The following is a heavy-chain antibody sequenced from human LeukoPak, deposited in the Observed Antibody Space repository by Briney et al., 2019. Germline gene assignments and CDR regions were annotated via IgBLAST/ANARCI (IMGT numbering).Heavy chain of an antibody. CDR3: ARISLVPAAMDY. CDR2: INHSGST. Sequence: SETLSLTCAVYGGPFSGYYWSWIRQPPGKGLEWIGEINHSGSTNYNPSLKSRVTISVDTSKNQFSLKLSSVTAADTAVYYCARISLVPAAMDYWGQGTLVTVSS. J-gene: IGHJ4*02. D-gene: IGHD2-2*01. CDR1: GGPFSGYY. V-gene: IGHV4-34*01.